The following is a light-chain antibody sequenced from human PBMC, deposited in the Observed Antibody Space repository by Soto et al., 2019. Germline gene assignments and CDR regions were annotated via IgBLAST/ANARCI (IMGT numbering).Light chain of an antibody. CDR1: SGDVGGYNY. V-gene: IGLV2-8*01. CDR3: SSYAGSNNYV. J-gene: IGLJ1*01. CDR2: EVS. Sequence: QSALTQPPSASGSPGQSVSISCTGTSGDVGGYNYVSWYQQHPGKAPKLMIYEVSKRPPGVPDRFSGSKSGNTASLTVSGLKPEDEADYYCSSYAGSNNYVFGTGTKVTVL.